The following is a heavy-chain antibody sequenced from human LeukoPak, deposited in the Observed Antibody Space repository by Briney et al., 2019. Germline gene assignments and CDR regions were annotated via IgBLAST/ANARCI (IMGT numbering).Heavy chain of an antibody. D-gene: IGHD1-26*01. J-gene: IGHJ5*01. CDR3: ARGHSGRWFWWFGA. CDR2: IKQDGSEK. CDR1: GFTFSSYW. Sequence: GGSLRLSCAASGFTFSSYWMSWVRQAPGRGLQWVASIKQDGSEKYYVDSVKGRFSISRDNDKNLLSLQMNSLRAEDTAVYYCARGHSGRWFWWFGAWGHGTLFTVSS. V-gene: IGHV3-7*04.